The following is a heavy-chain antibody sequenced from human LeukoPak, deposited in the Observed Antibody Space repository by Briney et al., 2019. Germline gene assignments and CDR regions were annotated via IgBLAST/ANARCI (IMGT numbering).Heavy chain of an antibody. D-gene: IGHD3-10*01. Sequence: SETLSLTCTVSRYYINSVYYWGWIRQPPGQGLEWIGSIYHSGSTYYNASLKSRVTISMDTSRNKFSLNLNSVTAADTAVYYCARAGGYYGSGSFLDYWGQGLLVTVSS. CDR3: ARAGGYYGSGSFLDY. CDR1: RYYINSVYY. V-gene: IGHV4-38-2*02. J-gene: IGHJ4*02. CDR2: IYHSGST.